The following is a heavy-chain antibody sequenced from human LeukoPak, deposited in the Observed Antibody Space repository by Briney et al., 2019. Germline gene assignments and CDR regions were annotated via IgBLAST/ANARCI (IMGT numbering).Heavy chain of an antibody. D-gene: IGHD3-22*01. J-gene: IGHJ4*02. CDR2: INPNSGGT. V-gene: IGHV1-2*02. CDR3: ARDLLLYDSSGYYDY. Sequence: EASVKVSCKASGYTFTGYYMHWVRQAPGQGLEWMGWINPNSGGTNYAQKFQGRVTMTRDTSISTAYMELSRLRSDDTAVYYCARDLLLYDSSGYYDYWGQGTLVTVSS. CDR1: GYTFTGYY.